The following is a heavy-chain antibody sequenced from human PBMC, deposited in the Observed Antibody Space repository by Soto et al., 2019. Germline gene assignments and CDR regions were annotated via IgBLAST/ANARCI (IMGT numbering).Heavy chain of an antibody. CDR1: GYTFTSYA. J-gene: IGHJ4*02. D-gene: IGHD1-26*01. V-gene: IGHV1-3*01. Sequence: ASVKVSCQASGYTFTSYAMHWVRQAPGQRLEWMGWINAGNGNTKYSQKFQGRVTITRDTSASTAYMELSSLRSEDTAVYYCARASSGSYYDYWGQGTLVTVSS. CDR3: ARASSGSYYDY. CDR2: INAGNGNT.